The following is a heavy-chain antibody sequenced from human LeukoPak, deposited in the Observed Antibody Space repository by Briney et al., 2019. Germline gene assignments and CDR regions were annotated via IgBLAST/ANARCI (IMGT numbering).Heavy chain of an antibody. CDR3: ARVDYGSGSYFDY. V-gene: IGHV3-53*01. D-gene: IGHD3-10*01. CDR1: GFTVSSNY. Sequence: GGSLRLSCAASGFTVSSNYMSWVRRAPGKGLEWVSVIYSGGSTDYADSAKGRFAISRDNSKNMLYLQLNSLRAEDTAVYYCARVDYGSGSYFDYWGQGTLVTVSS. J-gene: IGHJ4*02. CDR2: IYSGGST.